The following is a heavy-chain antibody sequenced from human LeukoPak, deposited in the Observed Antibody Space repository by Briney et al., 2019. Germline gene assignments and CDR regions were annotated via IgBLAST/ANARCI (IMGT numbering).Heavy chain of an antibody. CDR2: ISYDGSNK. CDR1: GYTFISYA. V-gene: IGHV3-30-3*01. CDR3: ARTLPVVVPAAIPLYYYYYGMDV. Sequence: SCKASGYTFISYAMHWVRQAPGKGLEWVAVISYDGSNKYYADSVKGRFTISRDNSKNTLYLQMNSLRAEDTAVYYCARTLPVVVPAAIPLYYYYYGMDVWGQGTTVTVSS. J-gene: IGHJ6*02. D-gene: IGHD2-2*02.